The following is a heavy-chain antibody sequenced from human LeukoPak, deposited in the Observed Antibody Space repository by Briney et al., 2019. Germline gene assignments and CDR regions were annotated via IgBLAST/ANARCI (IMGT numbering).Heavy chain of an antibody. CDR1: GFTFSSYG. J-gene: IGHJ4*02. CDR2: ISYDGSNK. D-gene: IGHD3-10*01. Sequence: GGSPRLSCAASGFTFSSYGMHWVRQAPGKGLEWVAVISYDGSNKYYADSVKGRFTISRDNSKNTLYLQMNSLRAEDTAVYYCAKGYGSGSYYPFDYWGQGTLVTVSS. V-gene: IGHV3-30*18. CDR3: AKGYGSGSYYPFDY.